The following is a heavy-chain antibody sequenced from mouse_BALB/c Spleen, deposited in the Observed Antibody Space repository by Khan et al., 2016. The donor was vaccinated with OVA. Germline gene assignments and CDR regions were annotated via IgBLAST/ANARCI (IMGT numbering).Heavy chain of an antibody. Sequence: VELVESGPGLVAPSQSLSITCTLSGFSLTNYGVHWVRQPPGKGLEWLVVIWSDGITTYNSALKSRLTISKDNSKRQVFLKMNSLQTDDTGMYFCARQPYYHYNIMDYWGQGTSVTVSS. CDR3: ARQPYYHYNIMDY. CDR1: GFSLTNYG. CDR2: IWSDGIT. V-gene: IGHV2-6-1*01. J-gene: IGHJ4*01. D-gene: IGHD2-10*01.